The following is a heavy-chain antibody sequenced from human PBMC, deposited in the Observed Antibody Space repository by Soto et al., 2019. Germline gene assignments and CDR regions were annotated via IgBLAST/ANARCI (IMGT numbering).Heavy chain of an antibody. V-gene: IGHV2-5*02. J-gene: IGHJ4*02. D-gene: IGHD3-16*01. CDR3: AHGRGGPYFDS. Sequence: QITLKESGPTLVKPTQTLTLTCTFSGFSLSTSGVGVGWIRQPPGKALEWLALIYWDDDKRYSPSLKSRLTTPKNTPKHRGALKRTNRDLVDTAKYSWAHGRGGPYFDSGAQGPRVPVPS. CDR2: IYWDDDK. CDR1: GFSLSTSGVG.